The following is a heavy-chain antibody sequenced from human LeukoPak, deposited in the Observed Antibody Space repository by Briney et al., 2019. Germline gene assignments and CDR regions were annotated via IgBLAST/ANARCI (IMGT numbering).Heavy chain of an antibody. CDR2: IKQDGSEK. CDR3: ARAVGGRFFDY. J-gene: IGHJ4*02. Sequence: GGSLRLSCAASGFTFSSYWMSWVRQAPGKGLEWVAIIKQDGSEKYYVDSVKGRFTIFRDNAKNSLYLQMNSLRAEDTAVYYCARAVGGRFFDYWGQGTLVTVSS. D-gene: IGHD6-19*01. V-gene: IGHV3-7*01. CDR1: GFTFSSYW.